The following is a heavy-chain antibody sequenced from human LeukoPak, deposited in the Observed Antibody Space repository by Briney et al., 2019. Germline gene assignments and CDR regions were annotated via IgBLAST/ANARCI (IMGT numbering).Heavy chain of an antibody. J-gene: IGHJ5*02. V-gene: IGHV4-59*01. Sequence: PSETLSLTCTVSGGSISSYYWSWIRQPPGKGLEWIGYIYYSGSTNYNPSLKSRVTISVDTSKNQFSLKLSSVTAADTAVYYCARGRGSSRFRVWFEPWGQGTLVTVSS. D-gene: IGHD6-6*01. CDR3: ARGRGSSRFRVWFEP. CDR1: GGSISSYY. CDR2: IYYSGST.